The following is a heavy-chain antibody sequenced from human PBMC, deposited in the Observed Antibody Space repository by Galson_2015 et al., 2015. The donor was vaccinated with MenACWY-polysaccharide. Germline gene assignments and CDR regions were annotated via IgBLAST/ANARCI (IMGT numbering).Heavy chain of an antibody. CDR2: IKRTTDGGTV. CDR3: GYSSGTYYNV. J-gene: IGHJ4*02. Sequence: SLRLSCAASGFTFSSASMNWVRQAPGKGLEWVGRIKRTTDGGTVGYAAPVRGRFTVSRDDSKNKLYLQMNSLRTEDTAVYYCGYSSGTYYNVWGQGTLVTVSS. V-gene: IGHV3-15*01. CDR1: GFTFSSAS. D-gene: IGHD3-10*01.